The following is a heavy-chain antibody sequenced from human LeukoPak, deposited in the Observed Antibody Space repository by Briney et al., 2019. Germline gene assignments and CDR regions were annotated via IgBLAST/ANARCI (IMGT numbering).Heavy chain of an antibody. CDR3: ARGSCYYDSSGYPFDY. CDR2: INWNGGST. J-gene: IGHJ4*02. Sequence: GGSLRLSCAASGFTFDDYGMSWVRQAPGKGLEWVSGINWNGGSTGYADSVKGRFTISRDNAKNSLYLQMNSLRAEDTALYYCARGSCYYDSSGYPFDYWGQGTLVTVSS. D-gene: IGHD3-22*01. CDR1: GFTFDDYG. V-gene: IGHV3-20*04.